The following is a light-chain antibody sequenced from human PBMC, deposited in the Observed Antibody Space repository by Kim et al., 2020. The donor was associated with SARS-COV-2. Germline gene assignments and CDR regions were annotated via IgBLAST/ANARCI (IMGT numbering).Light chain of an antibody. V-gene: IGLV1-44*01. CDR3: AAWDDSLNYV. CDR1: SSNIGSNT. CDR2: SNN. Sequence: ELTQPPSASGTPGQRVTISCSGSSSNIGSNTVNWYRQLPGTAPKLLIYSNNQRPSGVPDRFSGPKSGTSASLAISGLQSEDEADYYCAAWDDSLNYVFGSGTKVTVL. J-gene: IGLJ1*01.